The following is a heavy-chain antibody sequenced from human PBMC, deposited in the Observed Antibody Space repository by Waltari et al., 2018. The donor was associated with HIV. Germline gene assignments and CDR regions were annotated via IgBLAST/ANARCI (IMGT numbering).Heavy chain of an antibody. CDR1: GGSISSYY. CDR2: IYYSGST. J-gene: IGHJ3*02. CDR3: ARVRMTMIVARPNDAFDS. Sequence: QVQLQESGPGLVKPSETLSLTCTVSGGSISSYYWSWIRKPPGKGLEWIGHIYYSGSTNDNPSLKSRVTISLDTSKNQLSLKLSSVTAADTAVYYCARVRMTMIVARPNDAFDSWGQGTMVTVSS. V-gene: IGHV4-59*01. D-gene: IGHD3-22*01.